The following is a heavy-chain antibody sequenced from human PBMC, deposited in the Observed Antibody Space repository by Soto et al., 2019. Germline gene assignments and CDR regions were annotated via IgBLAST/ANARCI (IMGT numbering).Heavy chain of an antibody. CDR3: ARVSGTNYVYYYYGMDV. CDR1: GGSISSSNW. Sequence: AVSGGSISSSNWWSWVRQPPGKGLEWIREIYYSGSTNYNPSLKSRVTISVDKSKNQFSLKLSSVTAADTAVYYCARVSGTNYVYYYYGMDVWGQGTTVTVSS. J-gene: IGHJ6*02. CDR2: IYYSGST. V-gene: IGHV4-4*02. D-gene: IGHD4-4*01.